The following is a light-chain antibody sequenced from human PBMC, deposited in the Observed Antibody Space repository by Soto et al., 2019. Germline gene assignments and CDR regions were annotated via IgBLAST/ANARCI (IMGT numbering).Light chain of an antibody. CDR1: QSINSD. CDR2: GAS. CDR3: QQRGNWHPPIS. V-gene: IGKV3D-15*01. J-gene: IGKJ5*01. Sequence: EIVMTQSPATLSVSAGEKTMLSCGALQSINSDVAWYQQKVGQTPRLLIHGASTRATGIAARFSGSGSGTEFTLTISSLQPEDFAVYYCQQRGNWHPPISFGQGTRLEI.